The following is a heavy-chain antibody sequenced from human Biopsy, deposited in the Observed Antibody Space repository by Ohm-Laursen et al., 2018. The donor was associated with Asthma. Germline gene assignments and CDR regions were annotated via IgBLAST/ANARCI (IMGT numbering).Heavy chain of an antibody. CDR3: AGFCSGGNCPDH. CDR1: GVSIRSYY. CDR2: IHYSGST. D-gene: IGHD2-15*01. Sequence: GTLSLTCPVSGVSIRSYYWTWIRQPPGKGLEWIGNIHYSGSTYSNPSLKSRVTISVDTSKKQISLRLSSVIAADAAVYYCAGFCSGGNCPDHWGQGTLVTVSS. J-gene: IGHJ4*02. V-gene: IGHV4-59*01.